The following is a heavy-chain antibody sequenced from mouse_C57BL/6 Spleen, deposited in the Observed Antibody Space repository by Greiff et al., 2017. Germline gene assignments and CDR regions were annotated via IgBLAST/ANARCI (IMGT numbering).Heavy chain of an antibody. D-gene: IGHD3-3*01. J-gene: IGHJ2*01. CDR1: GFTFSSYT. Sequence: EVQVVESGGGLVKPGGSLKLSCAASGFTFSSYTMSWVRQTPEKRLEWVATISGGGGNTYYPDSVKGRFTISRDNAKNTLYLQMSSLRSEDTALYYCARQSKGYYFDYWGQGTTLTVSS. V-gene: IGHV5-9*01. CDR2: ISGGGGNT. CDR3: ARQSKGYYFDY.